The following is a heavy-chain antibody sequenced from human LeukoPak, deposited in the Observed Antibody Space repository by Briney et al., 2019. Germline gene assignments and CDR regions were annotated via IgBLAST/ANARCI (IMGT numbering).Heavy chain of an antibody. CDR1: GGSISSSNW. V-gene: IGHV4-4*02. D-gene: IGHD5-24*01. CDR2: IYHSGST. J-gene: IGHJ4*02. Sequence: ASGTLSLTCAVSGGSISSSNWWSWVRQPPGQGLEWIGEIYHSGSTNYNPYLKSRVTILVDTSKNQFSLNLSSVTAADTAVYYCARGGEMSTVDYWGQGTLVTVSS. CDR3: ARGGEMSTVDY.